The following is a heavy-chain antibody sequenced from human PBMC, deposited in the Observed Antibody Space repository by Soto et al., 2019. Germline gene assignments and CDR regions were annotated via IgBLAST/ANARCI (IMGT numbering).Heavy chain of an antibody. V-gene: IGHV4-39*01. D-gene: IGHD2-15*01. CDR1: GGSISSSSSY. J-gene: IGHJ5*02. CDR2: IYETGST. CDR3: VRLTSRISADSHGRSNCLVP. Sequence: KPSETLSLTCSVSGGSISSSSSYWGWIRQPPGKGLEWIGDIYETGSTYYNPSLKSRGTIYVDTSMDQFSLRLNSVTAADTSTYYCVRLTSRISADSHGRSNCLVPWRPGILVTVSS.